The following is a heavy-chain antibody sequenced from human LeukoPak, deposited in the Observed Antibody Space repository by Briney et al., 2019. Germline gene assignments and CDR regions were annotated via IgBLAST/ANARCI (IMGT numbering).Heavy chain of an antibody. CDR3: ARVARCTSCFDVDY. CDR2: FFLKGST. J-gene: IGHJ4*02. V-gene: IGHV4-38-2*02. CDR1: GYSITSAYY. Sequence: SETLSLTCTVPGYSITSAYYWGWIRQPPGKGLEWIGSFFLKGSTYYNPSLKSRVTISVDTSKDQFSLTLSSVTAADTAVYYCARVARCTSCFDVDYWGQGTLVTVSS. D-gene: IGHD2-2*01.